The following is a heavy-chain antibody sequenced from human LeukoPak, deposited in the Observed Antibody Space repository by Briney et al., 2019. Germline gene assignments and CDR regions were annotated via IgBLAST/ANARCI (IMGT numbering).Heavy chain of an antibody. J-gene: IGHJ4*02. D-gene: IGHD3-16*01. V-gene: IGHV1-2*02. CDR1: GYSFTSFW. Sequence: GESLKISCKGSGYSFTSFWIGWVRQAPGQGLEWMGWINPNYGGIHYAQNFQGRVTMTRDTSISTAYMELSRLRSDDTAVYYCARAAYGDYWGQGTLVTVSS. CDR3: ARAAYGDY. CDR2: INPNYGGI.